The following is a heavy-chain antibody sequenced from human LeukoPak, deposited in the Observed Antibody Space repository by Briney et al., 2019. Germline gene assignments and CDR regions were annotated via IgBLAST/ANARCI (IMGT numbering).Heavy chain of an antibody. CDR2: INSNTGNP. V-gene: IGHV7-4-1*02. CDR1: EYPFPTYT. D-gene: IGHD2-2*01. CDR3: AKDREVVPAAWIDY. J-gene: IGHJ4*02. Sequence: GASVKVSCKASEYPFPTYTLSWVRQAPGQGLEWMGWINSNTGNPTYAPGFTGRFAFSLDTSVSTTYLQISSLKAEDSAVYYCAKDREVVPAAWIDYWGQGTLVTVSS.